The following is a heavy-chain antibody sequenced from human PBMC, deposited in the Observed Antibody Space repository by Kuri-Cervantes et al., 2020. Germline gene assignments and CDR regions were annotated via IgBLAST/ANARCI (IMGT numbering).Heavy chain of an antibody. CDR2: ISYDGSNK. V-gene: IGHV3-30*03. J-gene: IGHJ6*02. D-gene: IGHD3-22*01. CDR1: GFTFSSYG. Sequence: GGSLRLSCAASGFTFSSYGMHWVRQAPGKGLEWVAVISYDGSNKYYADSVKGRFTISRDNSKNTLYLQMNSLRAEDTAVYYCAGAHYYDSSGYFLNYYGMDVWGQGTTVTVSS. CDR3: AGAHYYDSSGYFLNYYGMDV.